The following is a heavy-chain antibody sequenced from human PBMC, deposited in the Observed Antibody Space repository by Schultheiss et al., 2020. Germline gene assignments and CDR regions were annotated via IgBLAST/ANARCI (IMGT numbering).Heavy chain of an antibody. J-gene: IGHJ4*02. Sequence: GESLKISCAASGFTFSSYAMSWVRQAPGKGLEWVSGVSWNGSRTHYADSVKGRFTISRDNAKNTLYLQMNSLRAEDTAVYYCASLTLVGATTLDYWGQGTLVTVSS. CDR3: ASLTLVGATTLDY. CDR2: VSWNGSRT. CDR1: GFTFSSYA. D-gene: IGHD1-26*01. V-gene: IGHV3-23*01.